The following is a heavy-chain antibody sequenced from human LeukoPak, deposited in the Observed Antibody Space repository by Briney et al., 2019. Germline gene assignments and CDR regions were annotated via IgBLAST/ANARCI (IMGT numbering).Heavy chain of an antibody. CDR3: ARVSMVRGYYYYMDV. CDR1: GFTFSSYG. D-gene: IGHD3-10*01. CDR2: ISGSGDNT. Sequence: AGGSLRLSCAASGFTFSSYGMSWVRQAPGKGLEWVSSISGSGDNTYYADSVKGRFTISRDNSKNTLFLQMNSLRAEDTAVYCCARVSMVRGYYYYMDVWGKGTTVTISS. V-gene: IGHV3-23*01. J-gene: IGHJ6*03.